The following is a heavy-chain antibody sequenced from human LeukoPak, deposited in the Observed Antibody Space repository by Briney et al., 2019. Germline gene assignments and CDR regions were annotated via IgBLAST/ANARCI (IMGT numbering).Heavy chain of an antibody. J-gene: IGHJ4*02. CDR1: GDSISNGVKY. D-gene: IGHD4-17*01. Sequence: SETLSLTCTVSGDSISNGVKYWSWIRQHPGRGLEWIGYIYHSGRSYYNPSLKSRITMSVDTSKNQFSLNLSSVTAADTAVYYCARYGYGDYVRTDYFGYWGQGTLVTVSS. CDR2: IYHSGRS. V-gene: IGHV4-31*03. CDR3: ARYGYGDYVRTDYFGY.